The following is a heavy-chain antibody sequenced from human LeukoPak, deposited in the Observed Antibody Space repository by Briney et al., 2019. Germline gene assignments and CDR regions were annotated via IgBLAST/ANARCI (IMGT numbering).Heavy chain of an antibody. Sequence: GGSLRLSCAASGFTFDDYAMHWVRQAPGKGLEWVSGISWNSGSIGYADSVKGRLTISRDNAKNSLYLQMNSLRAEDTAVYYCARDYYYGSGSSPYYFDYWGQGTLVTVSS. D-gene: IGHD3-10*01. J-gene: IGHJ4*02. V-gene: IGHV3-9*01. CDR3: ARDYYYGSGSSPYYFDY. CDR2: ISWNSGSI. CDR1: GFTFDDYA.